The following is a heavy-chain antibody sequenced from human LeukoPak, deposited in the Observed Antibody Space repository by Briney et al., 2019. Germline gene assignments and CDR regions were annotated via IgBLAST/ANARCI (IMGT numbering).Heavy chain of an antibody. J-gene: IGHJ6*03. V-gene: IGHV3-48*03. D-gene: IGHD5-18*01. CDR1: GFTFSSYE. CDR2: ISSSGSTI. Sequence: GGSLRLSCAASGFTFSSYEMNWVRQAPGKGLEWVSYISSSGSTIYYADSVKGRFTISRDNAKNALYLQMNSLRAKDTAVYYCARDGYLSPYYYYYYMDVWGKGTTVTVSS. CDR3: ARDGYLSPYYYYYYMDV.